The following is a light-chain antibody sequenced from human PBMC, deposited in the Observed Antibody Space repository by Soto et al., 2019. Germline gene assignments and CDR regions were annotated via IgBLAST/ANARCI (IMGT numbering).Light chain of an antibody. CDR2: GTS. Sequence: EIVLTQSPGTLSLSPGERATLSCRASQSFTSRSLAWYQQKPGLAPRLLISGTSNRAAGIPDRFSGSGSGTDFTLTISRLEPEDFAVYYCQQYDSSPRTFGQGTKVAIK. J-gene: IGKJ1*01. V-gene: IGKV3-20*01. CDR3: QQYDSSPRT. CDR1: QSFTSRS.